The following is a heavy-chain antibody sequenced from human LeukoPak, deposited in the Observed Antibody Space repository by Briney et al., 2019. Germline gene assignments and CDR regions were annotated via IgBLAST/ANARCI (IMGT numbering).Heavy chain of an antibody. Sequence: GGSLRLSCAASGFTFSSYAMTWVRQAPGKGLAWVSTISGSGVSTYYADSVKGRCTISRDNSKNTLSLQMNSLRAEDTAVYYCAKDTSYYYMDVWGKGTTVTVSS. CDR2: ISGSGVST. CDR1: GFTFSSYA. D-gene: IGHD3-16*01. J-gene: IGHJ6*03. V-gene: IGHV3-23*01. CDR3: AKDTSYYYMDV.